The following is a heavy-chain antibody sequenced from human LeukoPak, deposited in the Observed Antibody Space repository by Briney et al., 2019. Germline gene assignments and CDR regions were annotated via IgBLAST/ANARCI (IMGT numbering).Heavy chain of an antibody. CDR1: GFTFSSYA. V-gene: IGHV3-23*01. CDR3: AKGGGGSSFDF. Sequence: GGSLRLSCGASGFTFSSYAMTWVRQAPGKGLEWVSTIGISDGSTYNADSVRGRLTISRDNSKNTLYLQMNSLRAEDTAVYYCAKGGGGSSFDFWGQGTLVTVSS. D-gene: IGHD2-15*01. CDR2: IGISDGST. J-gene: IGHJ4*02.